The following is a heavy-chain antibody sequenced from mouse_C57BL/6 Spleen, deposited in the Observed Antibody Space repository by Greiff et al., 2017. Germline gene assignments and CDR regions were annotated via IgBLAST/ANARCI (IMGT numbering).Heavy chain of an antibody. CDR2: ISYDGSN. CDR1: GYSITSGYY. CDR3: ARDDYGSGDY. J-gene: IGHJ2*01. V-gene: IGHV3-6*01. Sequence: EVKLMESGPGLVKPSQSLSLTCSVTGYSITSGYYWNWIRQFPGNKLEWMGYISYDGSNNYNPSLKNRISITRDTSKNQFFLKLNSVTTEDTATYYWARDDYGSGDYWGQGTTLTVSS. D-gene: IGHD1-1*01.